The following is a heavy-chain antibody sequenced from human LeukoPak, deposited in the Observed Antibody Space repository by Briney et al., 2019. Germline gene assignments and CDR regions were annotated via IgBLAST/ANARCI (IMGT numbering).Heavy chain of an antibody. D-gene: IGHD5-12*01. V-gene: IGHV2-70*04. Sequence: SGPTLVNPTQTLTLTCTFSGFSLSTSGMRVSWIRQPPGKALEWLARIDWDDDKFYSTSLKTRLTISKDTSKNQVVLTITNMDPVDTATYYCARIRAGGYHDAFDIWGQGTMVTVSS. J-gene: IGHJ3*02. CDR3: ARIRAGGYHDAFDI. CDR1: GFSLSTSGMR. CDR2: IDWDDDK.